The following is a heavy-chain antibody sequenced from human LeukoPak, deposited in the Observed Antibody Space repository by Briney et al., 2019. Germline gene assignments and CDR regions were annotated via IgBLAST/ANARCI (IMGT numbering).Heavy chain of an antibody. CDR1: GFTFSSYG. Sequence: GGSLRLSCGASGFTFSSYGMSWVRQAPGKGLEWVSAISGSGGSTYYADSVKGRFTISRDNAKNSLYLQMNSLRAEDTAVYYCARPKGAYGDFPYHFDYWGQGTLVTVSS. CDR3: ARPKGAYGDFPYHFDY. V-gene: IGHV3-23*01. D-gene: IGHD4-17*01. J-gene: IGHJ4*02. CDR2: ISGSGGST.